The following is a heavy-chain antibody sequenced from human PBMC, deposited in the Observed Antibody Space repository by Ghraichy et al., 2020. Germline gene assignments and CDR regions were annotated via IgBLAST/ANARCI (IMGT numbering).Heavy chain of an antibody. CDR3: ARGGQWLEDGWFNY. D-gene: IGHD6-19*01. V-gene: IGHV4-39*01. J-gene: IGHJ4*02. Sequence: ETLSLTCTVSGGSISSSSYYWGWIRQPPGKGLEWIGSIYYSGSTYYNPSLKSRVTISVDTSKNQFSLKLSSVTAADTAVYYCARGGQWLEDGWFNYWGQGTLVTVSS. CDR2: IYYSGST. CDR1: GGSISSSSYY.